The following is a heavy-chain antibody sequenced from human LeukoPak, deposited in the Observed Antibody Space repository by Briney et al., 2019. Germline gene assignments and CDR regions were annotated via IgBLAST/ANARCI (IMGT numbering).Heavy chain of an antibody. V-gene: IGHV4-59*01. J-gene: IGHJ4*02. D-gene: IGHD5-24*01. CDR3: ARAGSRDGYRIGDYFDY. Sequence: SETLSLTCTVSGGSISDYNWSWIRQPPGKGLEWLAYIHYSGSTNYNPSLKSRVTISVDTSKNQFSLRLTSVTAADTAMFYCARAGSRDGYRIGDYFDYWGQGTLVTVSS. CDR1: GGSISDYN. CDR2: IHYSGST.